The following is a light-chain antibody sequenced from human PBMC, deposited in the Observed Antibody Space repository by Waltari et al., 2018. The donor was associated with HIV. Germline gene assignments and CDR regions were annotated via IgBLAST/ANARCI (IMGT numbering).Light chain of an antibody. J-gene: IGLJ2*01. Sequence: QSALTQPASVSGSPGQSITISCTGTSSDLGGYDFVSWYQQHPGKAPKLLIYGVSSRPSGVSNLFSGSRSGNTASLTISGLQADDEAHYYCSAYTTYSPLAVFGGGTKLTVL. CDR3: SAYTTYSPLAV. CDR1: SSDLGGYDF. CDR2: GVS. V-gene: IGLV2-14*01.